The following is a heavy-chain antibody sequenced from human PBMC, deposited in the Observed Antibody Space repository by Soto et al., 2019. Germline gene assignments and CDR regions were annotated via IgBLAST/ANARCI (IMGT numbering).Heavy chain of an antibody. CDR2: ISSSSIYT. CDR1: GFTFSDYY. CDR3: ARLPECSNKICSKGMDV. J-gene: IGHJ6*02. V-gene: IGHV3-11*06. D-gene: IGHD2-2*01. Sequence: PGGSLRLSCAASGFTFSDYYLAWIRQSPGKGLEWLSYISSSSIYTNYVDSAKGRFTISRDNAKNSLSLQMVSLRGEDTAVYYCARLPECSNKICSKGMDVWGQGTTVTVSS.